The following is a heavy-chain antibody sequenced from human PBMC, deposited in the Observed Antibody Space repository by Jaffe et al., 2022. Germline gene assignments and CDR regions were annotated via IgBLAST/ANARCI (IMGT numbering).Heavy chain of an antibody. CDR2: INSDGSIT. J-gene: IGHJ4*02. D-gene: IGHD3-9*01. CDR1: GFTFSSYW. Sequence: EVQLVESGGGLVQPGGSLRLSCAASGFTFSSYWMHWVRQAPGKGLVWVSRINSDGSITGYADSVKARFTISRDNTKNTLYLQMNSLRAEDTAVYYCVSGYDILTGNRLFDYWGQGTLVTVSS. CDR3: VSGYDILTGNRLFDY. V-gene: IGHV3-74*01.